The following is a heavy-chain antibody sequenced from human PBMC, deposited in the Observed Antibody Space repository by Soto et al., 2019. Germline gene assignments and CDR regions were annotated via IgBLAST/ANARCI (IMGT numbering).Heavy chain of an antibody. CDR3: ARGDYDFWSGQSPPRY. V-gene: IGHV4-34*01. D-gene: IGHD3-3*01. Sequence: PSETLSLTCAVYGGSFSGYYWSWIRQPPGKGLEWIGEINHSGSTNYNPSLKSRVTISVDTSKNQFSLKLSSVTAADTAVYYCARGDYDFWSGQSPPRYWGQGTLVTVSS. J-gene: IGHJ4*02. CDR2: INHSGST. CDR1: GGSFSGYY.